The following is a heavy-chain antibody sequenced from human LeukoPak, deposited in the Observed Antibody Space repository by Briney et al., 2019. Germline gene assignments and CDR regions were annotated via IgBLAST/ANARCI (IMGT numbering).Heavy chain of an antibody. CDR1: GFTFSSYS. V-gene: IGHV3-21*04. CDR2: ISISSSYI. D-gene: IGHD4-17*01. J-gene: IGHJ4*02. CDR3: AKDLWGDYDSY. Sequence: GGSLRLSCAASGFTFSSYSMNWVRQAPGKGLEGVSSISISSSYIYYADSVKGRFTISRDNAKNSLYLQMNSLRAEDTAVYYCAKDLWGDYDSYWGQGTLVTVSS.